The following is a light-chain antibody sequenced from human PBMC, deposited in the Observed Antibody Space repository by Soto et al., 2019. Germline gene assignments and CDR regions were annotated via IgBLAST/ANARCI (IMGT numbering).Light chain of an antibody. J-gene: IGLJ1*01. CDR1: SSDVGGYNY. CDR3: NSYTSRSTYV. CDR2: EVN. V-gene: IGLV2-14*01. Sequence: QSVLTQPASVSGSPGQSITISCTGTSSDVGGYNYVSWYQQHPGKAPKLMIYEVNNRPSGVPNRFSGSKSGNTASLTISGLQAEDEADYYCNSYTSRSTYVFGTGTKVT.